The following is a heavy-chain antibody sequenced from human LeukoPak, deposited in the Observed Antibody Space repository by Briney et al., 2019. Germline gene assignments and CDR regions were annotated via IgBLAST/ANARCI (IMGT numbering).Heavy chain of an antibody. Sequence: GGSLRLSCAASGLTFSFYWMSWVRQAPGKGLEWVANIKEDGSEKYYVDSVKGRFTISRDNAKNSLFLQLDSLRAEDTAVYYCARGYYYDSSGHIDYWGQGTLVTVSS. V-gene: IGHV3-7*05. J-gene: IGHJ4*02. CDR2: IKEDGSEK. CDR3: ARGYYYDSSGHIDY. D-gene: IGHD3-22*01. CDR1: GLTFSFYW.